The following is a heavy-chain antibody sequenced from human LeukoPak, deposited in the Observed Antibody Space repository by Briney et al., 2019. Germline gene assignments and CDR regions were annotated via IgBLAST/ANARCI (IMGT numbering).Heavy chain of an antibody. CDR2: INLNSGGT. Sequence: ASVKVSCKASGYTFTGYYMHWVRQAPGQGREWMGWINLNSGGTNYAQKFQGRVTMTRDTPISTAYMELSGLRSDATAVYCCARAKDGSLPVPDYWGQGTLVTVSS. J-gene: IGHJ4*02. D-gene: IGHD5-24*01. V-gene: IGHV1-2*02. CDR1: GYTFTGYY. CDR3: ARAKDGSLPVPDY.